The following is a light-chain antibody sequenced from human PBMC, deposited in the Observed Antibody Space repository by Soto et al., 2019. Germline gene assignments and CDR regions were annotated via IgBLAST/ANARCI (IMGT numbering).Light chain of an antibody. CDR1: SSNVGSYKL. V-gene: IGLV2-23*02. J-gene: IGLJ1*01. CDR2: EVN. CDR3: CSSGGSPTYV. Sequence: QSVLTQPASVSGSPGQSITISCTGTSSNVGSYKLVSWYQQHPGKAPKLMIFEVNKRPSGVSNRFSGSKSGNTASLTISGLKVEDEADYYCCSSGGSPTYVFGPGTKVNAL.